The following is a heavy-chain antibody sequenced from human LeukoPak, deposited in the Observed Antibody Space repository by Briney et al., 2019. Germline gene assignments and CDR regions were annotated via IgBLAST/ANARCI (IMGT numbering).Heavy chain of an antibody. Sequence: SETLSLTCTVSGGSISSSSYYWGWISQPPGKGLEWIGSIYYSGSTYYNPSLKSRVTISVDTSKNQFSLKLSSVTAADTAVYYCARDGDTDAFDIWGQGTMVTVSS. D-gene: IGHD7-27*01. CDR1: GGSISSSSYY. CDR2: IYYSGST. V-gene: IGHV4-39*07. J-gene: IGHJ3*02. CDR3: ARDGDTDAFDI.